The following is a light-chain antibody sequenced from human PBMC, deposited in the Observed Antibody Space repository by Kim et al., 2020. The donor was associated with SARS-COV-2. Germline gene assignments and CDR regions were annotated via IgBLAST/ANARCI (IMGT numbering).Light chain of an antibody. CDR3: QQRNAWPLS. CDR2: LAS. Sequence: LSPEERATLSCRASQSVKTNLAWYQQKPGQAPRLLIDLASNRATGIPARFSGSGSGTDFTLTISRLDSEDFAVYYCQQRNAWPLSFGGGTKVDIK. J-gene: IGKJ4*01. CDR1: QSVKTN. V-gene: IGKV3-11*01.